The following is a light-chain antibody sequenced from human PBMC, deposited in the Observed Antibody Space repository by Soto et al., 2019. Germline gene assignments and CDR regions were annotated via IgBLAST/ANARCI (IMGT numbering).Light chain of an antibody. V-gene: IGLV6-57*03. Sequence: NFMLTQPHSVSESPGKTVTISCTRSSGSIASNYVQWYQQRPGSAPTTVIYEDNQRPSGVPDRFSGSIDSSSNSASLTISGLKTEDEAAYYCQSYDSSSQVFGGGTKLTVL. CDR2: EDN. J-gene: IGLJ3*02. CDR1: SGSIASNY. CDR3: QSYDSSSQV.